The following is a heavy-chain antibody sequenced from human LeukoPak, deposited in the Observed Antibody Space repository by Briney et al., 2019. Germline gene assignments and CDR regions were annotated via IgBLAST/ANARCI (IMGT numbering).Heavy chain of an antibody. J-gene: IGHJ3*01. CDR2: ISSSSSTI. V-gene: IGHV3-48*01. D-gene: IGHD6-6*01. CDR1: GFTFSSYS. CDR3: AKDREARPGAFDL. Sequence: GGSLKLSCAASGFTFSSYSMNWVRQAPGKGLEWVSYISSSSSTIYYADSVKGRFTISRDNAKNSLYLQMNSLRAEDTALYYCAKDREARPGAFDLWGQGTMVTVSS.